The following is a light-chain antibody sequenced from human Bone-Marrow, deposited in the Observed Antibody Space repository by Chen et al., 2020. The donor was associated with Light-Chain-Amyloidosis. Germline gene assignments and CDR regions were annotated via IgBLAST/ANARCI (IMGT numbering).Light chain of an antibody. CDR2: AAS. Sequence: DIQMTQSQSSLSASVGDRVTIACRASQSISNYLNWYQQKPGKAPKLLIYAASSLQSGVPSRFSGSGSGTDFTLTINSLQPEDFATYYCQQSYTTPRVTFGPGTKVDIK. J-gene: IGKJ3*01. V-gene: IGKV1-39*01. CDR3: QQSYTTPRVT. CDR1: QSISNY.